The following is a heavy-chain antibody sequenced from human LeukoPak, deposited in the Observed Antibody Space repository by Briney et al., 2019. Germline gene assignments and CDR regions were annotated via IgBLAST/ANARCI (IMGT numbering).Heavy chain of an antibody. J-gene: IGHJ5*02. V-gene: IGHV4-61*02. CDR3: ARGTYYFDDISGYLFWFHP. CDR2: IYRSETT. CDR1: GGSFSSCAYY. D-gene: IGHD3-22*01. Sequence: SETLSLTCTVSGGSFSSCAYYWRWLPRPAGRGVEWIERIYRSETTNYIASVKSRVTISLDTSKNQFYLRLSSVTAADTAVYYCARGTYYFDDISGYLFWFHPWGQGTLVTVSS.